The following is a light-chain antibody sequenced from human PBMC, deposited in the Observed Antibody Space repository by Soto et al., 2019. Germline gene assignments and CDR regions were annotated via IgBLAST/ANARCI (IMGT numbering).Light chain of an antibody. CDR3: QQYRSSPWK. Sequence: EIVLTQSPGTLSLSPGERATLSCRASQSVSSTYLAWYPQKPGQAPRPLIYGASSRATGIPDRFRGSGAGTHFPLTISRLESEASAVYYCQQYRSSPWKFGQGTKVQT. J-gene: IGKJ1*01. V-gene: IGKV3-20*01. CDR2: GAS. CDR1: QSVSSTY.